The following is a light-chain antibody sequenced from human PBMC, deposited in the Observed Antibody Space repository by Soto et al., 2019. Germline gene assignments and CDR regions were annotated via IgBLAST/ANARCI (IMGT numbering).Light chain of an antibody. Sequence: EIVLTQSPGTLSLSVGERVTLSCRASQSVSSYLAWYQQTPGQAPRLLIYDTSNRATGTPDRFSGSGSGTDFTLTISRLEPEDFTVYYWHQYGSSPLTFGGGTTVEIK. V-gene: IGKV3-20*01. CDR2: DTS. CDR1: QSVSSY. J-gene: IGKJ4*01. CDR3: HQYGSSPLT.